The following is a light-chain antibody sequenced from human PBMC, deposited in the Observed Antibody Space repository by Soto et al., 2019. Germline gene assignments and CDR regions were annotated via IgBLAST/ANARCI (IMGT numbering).Light chain of an antibody. Sequence: QSVLTQSPSASASLGASVKLTCTLSSGHSSNAIAWHQQQPEKGPRYLMKLNSDGSHSKGDGIPDRFSGSNSGAERYLTISSLQSEDEGDYYCQTGGTGTPSVFGTGTKLTVL. J-gene: IGLJ1*01. CDR2: LNSDGSH. CDR1: SGHSSNA. CDR3: QTGGTGTPSV. V-gene: IGLV4-69*01.